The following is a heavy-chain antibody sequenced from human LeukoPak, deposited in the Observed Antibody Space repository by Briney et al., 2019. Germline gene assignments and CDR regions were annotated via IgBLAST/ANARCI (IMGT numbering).Heavy chain of an antibody. D-gene: IGHD2-15*01. V-gene: IGHV3-20*04. CDR3: AKEGFYCSGGSCYSFYYYMDV. CDR2: INWNGGST. Sequence: PGGSLRLSCAASGFTFDDYGMSWVRQAPGKGLEWVSGINWNGGSTGYADSVKGRFTISRDNSKNTLYLQMNSLRAEDTAVYYCAKEGFYCSGGSCYSFYYYMDVWGKGTTVTVSS. CDR1: GFTFDDYG. J-gene: IGHJ6*03.